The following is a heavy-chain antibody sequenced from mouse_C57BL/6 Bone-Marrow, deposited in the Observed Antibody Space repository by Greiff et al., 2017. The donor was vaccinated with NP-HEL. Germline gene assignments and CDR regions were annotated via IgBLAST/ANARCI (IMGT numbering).Heavy chain of an antibody. J-gene: IGHJ1*03. Sequence: DVKLQESGGGLVQPGGSLKLSCAASGFTFSDSGMAWVRQAPRKGPAWVAFISNLAYRIYYADTVTGRFTIPRENAKNTLYLKMSSLRSEDTAMYYCARLSLTTVVAHWYFDVWGTGTTVTVSS. D-gene: IGHD1-1*01. CDR3: ARLSLTTVVAHWYFDV. CDR1: GFTFSDSG. V-gene: IGHV5-15*01. CDR2: ISNLAYRI.